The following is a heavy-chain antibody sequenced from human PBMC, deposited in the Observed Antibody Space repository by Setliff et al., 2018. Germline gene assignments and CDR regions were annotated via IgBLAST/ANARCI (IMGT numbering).Heavy chain of an antibody. V-gene: IGHV3-7*01. Sequence: GSLRLSCAASGFTFGSYWRTWVRQAPEKGLEWVANIHQDGSDKYYVDSVKGRFTISRDNDKNSLYLQMNSLRAEDTAVYYCARDPPWELRYFDLWGRGTLVTVSS. CDR3: ARDPPWELRYFDL. J-gene: IGHJ2*01. CDR1: GFTFGSYW. D-gene: IGHD1-26*01. CDR2: IHQDGSDK.